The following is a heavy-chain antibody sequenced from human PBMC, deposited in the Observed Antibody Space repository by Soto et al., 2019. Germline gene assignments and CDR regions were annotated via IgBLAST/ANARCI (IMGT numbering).Heavy chain of an antibody. J-gene: IGHJ4*02. CDR2: ISSTTNYI. CDR3: ARESEDLTSNFDY. V-gene: IGHV3-21*01. Sequence: GGSLRLSCAASGFTFTGYSMNWVRQSPGKGLEWVSSISSTTNYIYYADSMKGRFTVSRDNAKNSVYLEMNSLSAEDTAVYYCARESEDLTSNFDYWGQGTLVTVSS. CDR1: GFTFTGYS.